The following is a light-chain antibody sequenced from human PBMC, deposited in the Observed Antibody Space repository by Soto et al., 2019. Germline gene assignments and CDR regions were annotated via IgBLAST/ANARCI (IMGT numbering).Light chain of an antibody. CDR2: AAS. Sequence: IQLTQSPSSLSASIGDRVTITCRASQGISSYLAWYQQKPGKAPKLLIYAASTLQRGVPSRFSGSGSGTDFTLTISCLQPEDFATYYCQQLNSYPPTFGGGTKVEIK. CDR1: QGISSY. J-gene: IGKJ4*01. V-gene: IGKV1-9*01. CDR3: QQLNSYPPT.